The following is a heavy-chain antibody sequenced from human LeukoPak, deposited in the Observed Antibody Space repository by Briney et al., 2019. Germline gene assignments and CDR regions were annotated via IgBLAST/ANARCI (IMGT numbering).Heavy chain of an antibody. J-gene: IGHJ6*03. D-gene: IGHD3-16*01. V-gene: IGHV1-2*02. CDR1: GYTFTGYY. CDR2: INPNSGGT. Sequence: ASVKVSCKASGYTFTGYYMHWVRQAPGQGLEWMGWINPNSGGTNYAQKFQGRVTMTRDTSISTAYMELSRLRSDDTAVYYCARGSDYVWGSCSYYMDVWGKGTTVTVSS. CDR3: ARGSDYVWGSCSYYMDV.